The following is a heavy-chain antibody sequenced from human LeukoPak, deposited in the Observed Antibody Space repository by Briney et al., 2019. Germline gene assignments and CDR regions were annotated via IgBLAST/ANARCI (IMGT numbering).Heavy chain of an antibody. CDR3: VRRYCSSTSCTLGS. Sequence: GGSLRLSCAASGFTFSSYEMNSVRQAPGKGLEWVSYISNSGRTIFYADSVKGRFTVSRDNAKNSLYLQMNSLRAEDTAVYYCVRRYCSSTSCTLGSWGQGTLVTVSS. CDR2: ISNSGRTI. CDR1: GFTFSSYE. D-gene: IGHD2-2*01. J-gene: IGHJ4*02. V-gene: IGHV3-48*03.